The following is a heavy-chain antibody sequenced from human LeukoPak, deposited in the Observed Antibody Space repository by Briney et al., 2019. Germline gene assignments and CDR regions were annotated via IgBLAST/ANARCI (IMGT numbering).Heavy chain of an antibody. J-gene: IGHJ4*02. CDR3: AGHQGRSATYCDY. D-gene: IGHD3-10*01. CDR2: INPNSGGT. Sequence: ASVKVSCKTSGYTFSNYYIHWVRQAPGQGLEWMGWINPNSGGTNYAQVFQDRVTMTRDTAISTAYMELSRLRSDDAAVYYCAGHQGRSATYCDYWGQGTLVTVSS. CDR1: GYTFSNYY. V-gene: IGHV1-2*02.